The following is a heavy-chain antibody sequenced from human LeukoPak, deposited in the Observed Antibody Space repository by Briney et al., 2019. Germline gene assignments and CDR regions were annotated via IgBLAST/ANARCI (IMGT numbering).Heavy chain of an antibody. CDR2: ISGGGGST. J-gene: IGHJ6*02. CDR1: GFTFSTYA. D-gene: IGHD6-13*01. Sequence: GGSLRLSCAASGFTFSTYAMSWVRQAPGKGLEWVSAISGGGGSTYYADSVRGRFTISRDNSKNTLSLQMHSLRAEDTAVYYCAKGRASSSYYYGMDVWGQGTTVTVSS. V-gene: IGHV3-23*01. CDR3: AKGRASSSYYYGMDV.